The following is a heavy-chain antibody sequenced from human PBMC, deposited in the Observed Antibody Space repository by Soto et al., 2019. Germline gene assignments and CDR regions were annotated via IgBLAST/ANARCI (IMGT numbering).Heavy chain of an antibody. CDR3: ARGDNYYGMDV. J-gene: IGHJ6*02. CDR1: GFSLSNYF. D-gene: IGHD2-15*01. Sequence: HVQLVESGGGVVQPGRSLRLSCAASGFSLSNYFMHWVRQAPGKGLEWVAIISYDGGNKHYADSVKGRFTISRDNSKNTLYVQMNSLRAEDTAVYPCARGDNYYGMDVWGQETTVTVSS. CDR2: ISYDGGNK. V-gene: IGHV3-30-3*01.